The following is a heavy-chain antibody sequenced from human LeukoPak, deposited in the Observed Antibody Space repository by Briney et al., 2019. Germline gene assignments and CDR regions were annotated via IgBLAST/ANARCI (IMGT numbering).Heavy chain of an antibody. CDR2: ISGSGGST. V-gene: IGHV3-23*01. CDR3: AKDRSSSSGNFDY. J-gene: IGHJ4*02. CDR1: GFTFSSYA. Sequence: PGGSLRLSCAASGFTFSSYAMSWVRQAPGKGLEWVSAISGSGGSTYYADSVKGRFTISRDNSKNTLYLQVNSLRAEDTAVYYCAKDRSSSSGNFDYWGQGTLVTVSS. D-gene: IGHD6-6*01.